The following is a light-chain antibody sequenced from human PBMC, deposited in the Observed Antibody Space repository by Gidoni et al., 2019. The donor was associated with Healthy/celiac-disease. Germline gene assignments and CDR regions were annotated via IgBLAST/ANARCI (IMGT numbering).Light chain of an antibody. CDR3: AAWDDSLNGLV. CDR2: SNN. Sequence: QSVLTQPPAASGTPGQRVTISCSGSSSNIGSNTVNWYQQLPGTAPKLHIYSNNHRPSGVPDRFAGSESGTSASLGISGLQSEDEADYYCAAWDDSLNGLVFGGGTKLTV. V-gene: IGLV1-44*01. CDR1: SSNIGSNT. J-gene: IGLJ3*02.